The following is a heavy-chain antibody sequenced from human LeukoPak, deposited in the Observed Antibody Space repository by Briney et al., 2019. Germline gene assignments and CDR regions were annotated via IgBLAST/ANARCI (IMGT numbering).Heavy chain of an antibody. J-gene: IGHJ4*02. CDR3: ARQPLYYDFWSGYSDFDY. D-gene: IGHD3-3*01. V-gene: IGHV4-39*01. CDR2: IYYSGST. Sequence: SETLSLTCTVSGGSISSSNYNWGWIRQPPGKGLEWIGSIYYSGSTYYNPSLMSRVTISVDTSKNQFSLKLNSVTAADTAVYYCARQPLYYDFWSGYSDFDYWGQATLVTVSS. CDR1: GGSISSSNYN.